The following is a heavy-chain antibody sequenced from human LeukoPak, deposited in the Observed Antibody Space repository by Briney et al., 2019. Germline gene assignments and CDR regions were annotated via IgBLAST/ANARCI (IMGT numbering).Heavy chain of an antibody. CDR3: ARDLSSGYSGNYGAFEY. CDR1: GFTFSSYA. J-gene: IGHJ4*02. D-gene: IGHD1-26*01. CDR2: ISYDGNNK. Sequence: SGGSLSLSFAASGFTFSSYAMHWVRQAPGKGLEWVAVISYDGNNKHYVDSVKGRFTISRDNSKNTVYLQMNSLRAEDTAVYYCARDLSSGYSGNYGAFEYWGQGTLVIVSS. V-gene: IGHV3-30-3*01.